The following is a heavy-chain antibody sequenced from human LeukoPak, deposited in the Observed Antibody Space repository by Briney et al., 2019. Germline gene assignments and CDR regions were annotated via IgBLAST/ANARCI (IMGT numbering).Heavy chain of an antibody. CDR2: ISGGGGST. J-gene: IGHJ4*02. Sequence: GGSLRLSCAASGFTFSSYGMSWVRQAPGKGLEWVSAISGGGGSTYYADSVKGRFTISRDNSKNTLYLQMNSLRAEDTAVYYCASKYGDYEDYFDYWGQGSLVTVSS. D-gene: IGHD4-17*01. CDR3: ASKYGDYEDYFDY. CDR1: GFTFSSYG. V-gene: IGHV3-23*01.